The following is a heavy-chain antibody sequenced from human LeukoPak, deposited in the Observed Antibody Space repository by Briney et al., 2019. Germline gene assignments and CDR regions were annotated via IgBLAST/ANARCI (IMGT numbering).Heavy chain of an antibody. CDR3: ARDQAAGSNWFDP. J-gene: IGHJ5*02. CDR2: IIPIFGTA. Sequence: ASVKVSCKASGGTFSSYAISWVRQAPGQGLEWMGGIIPIFGTANYAQKFQGRVTITADESTSTAHMELRSLRSDDTAVYYCARDQAAGSNWFDPWGQGTLVTVSS. V-gene: IGHV1-69*13. D-gene: IGHD6-13*01. CDR1: GGTFSSYA.